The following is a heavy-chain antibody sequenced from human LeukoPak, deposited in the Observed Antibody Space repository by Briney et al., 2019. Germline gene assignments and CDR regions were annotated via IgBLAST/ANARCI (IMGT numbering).Heavy chain of an antibody. CDR1: GGSISSYY. V-gene: IGHV4-59*01. CDR2: IHYSGTT. CDR3: ARGVAGYGPYDY. D-gene: IGHD5-12*01. Sequence: KPSETLSLTCSVSGGSISSYYWSWIRQPPGKGLEWIGYIHYSGTTNYNPSLKSRVTISLDTPKNQFSLRLNSVTAADTAVYYCARGVAGYGPYDYWGQGTLVTVSS. J-gene: IGHJ4*02.